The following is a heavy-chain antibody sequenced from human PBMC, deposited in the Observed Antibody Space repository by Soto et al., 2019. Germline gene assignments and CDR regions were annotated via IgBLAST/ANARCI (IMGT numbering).Heavy chain of an antibody. CDR2: ISGSGGST. D-gene: IGHD4-17*01. CDR1: GFTFSSYA. J-gene: IGHJ4*02. CDR3: AKAPFGYDYGDYVDY. V-gene: IGHV3-23*01. Sequence: GGSLRLSCAASGFTFSSYAMSWVRQAPGKGLEWVSAISGSGGSTYYADSVKGRFTISRDNSKNTLYLQMNSLRAEDTAVYYCAKAPFGYDYGDYVDYWGQGTLVTVSS.